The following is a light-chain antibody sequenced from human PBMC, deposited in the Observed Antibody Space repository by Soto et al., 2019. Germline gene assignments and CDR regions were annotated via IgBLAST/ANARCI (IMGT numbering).Light chain of an antibody. J-gene: IGKJ2*01. Sequence: EIVLTQSPATLSLSPGERATLSCRASQSVSSYLAWYQQKPGQAPRLLIYDASNRATGIPARFSRSGSGTDFTLTISSLEPEDFAVYYCQQRSNWSYTFGQGTKLEIK. CDR1: QSVSSY. CDR3: QQRSNWSYT. CDR2: DAS. V-gene: IGKV3-11*01.